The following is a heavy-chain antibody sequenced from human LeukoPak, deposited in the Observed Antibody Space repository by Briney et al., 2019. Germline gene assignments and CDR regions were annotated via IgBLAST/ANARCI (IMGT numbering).Heavy chain of an antibody. V-gene: IGHV4-59*01. CDR1: GGSISSYY. CDR3: ARSPSFPWFDP. Sequence: SETLSLTCTVSGGSISSYYWSWIRQPPGKGLEWIGYIYYSGSTNYNPSLKSRVTISVDTSKNQFSLKLSSVTAADTAVYYCARSPSFPWFDPWGQGTLVTVSS. CDR2: IYYSGST. J-gene: IGHJ5*02.